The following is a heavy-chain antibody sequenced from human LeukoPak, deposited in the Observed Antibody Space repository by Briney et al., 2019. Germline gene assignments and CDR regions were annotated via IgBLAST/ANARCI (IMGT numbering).Heavy chain of an antibody. CDR1: GFTFSNVW. Sequence: GGSLRLSCAASGFTFSNVWMSWVRQAPGKGLEWVSSISSSSSYIYYADSVKGRFTISRDNAKNSLYLQMNSLRAEDTAVYYCARDALLSGSNWFDPWGQGTLVTVSS. J-gene: IGHJ5*02. CDR2: ISSSSSYI. CDR3: ARDALLSGSNWFDP. D-gene: IGHD1-26*01. V-gene: IGHV3-21*01.